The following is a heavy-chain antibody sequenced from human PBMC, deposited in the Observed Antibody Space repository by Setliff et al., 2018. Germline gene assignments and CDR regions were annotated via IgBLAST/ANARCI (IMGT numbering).Heavy chain of an antibody. CDR2: ISSSGGAT. V-gene: IGHV3-23*01. D-gene: IGHD3-3*01. CDR3: SRSYNFWSGPALDV. Sequence: RGLEWGSAISSSGGATXXAGSVKXRFTISRDNAQXSLSLPLNSLXAXATAVYLCSRSYNFWSGPALDVWGKGTTVTVSS. J-gene: IGHJ6*04.